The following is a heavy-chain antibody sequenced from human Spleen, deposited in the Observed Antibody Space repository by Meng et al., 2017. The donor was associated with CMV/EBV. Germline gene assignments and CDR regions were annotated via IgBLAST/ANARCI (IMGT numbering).Heavy chain of an antibody. D-gene: IGHD6-25*01. CDR1: GYTFTSHY. V-gene: IGHV1-46*01. Sequence: ASVKVSCKASGYTFTSHYIHWVRQAPGQGLEWMGMINPSSDGTAYAPRFQGRGTMTSDRSSSAVYMEVNSLRSDDTAMCYCARCSGSFCSHWGQGTLVTVSS. CDR2: INPSSDGT. CDR3: ARCSGSFCSH. J-gene: IGHJ1*01.